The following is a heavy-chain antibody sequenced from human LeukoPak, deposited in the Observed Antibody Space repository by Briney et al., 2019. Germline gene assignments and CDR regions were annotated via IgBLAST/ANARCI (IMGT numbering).Heavy chain of an antibody. D-gene: IGHD1-26*01. CDR1: GGSFSGYY. CDR2: INHSGST. V-gene: IGHV4-34*01. CDR3: AREGVERWELLRYMDV. Sequence: SETLSLTCAVYGGSFSGYYWSWIRQPPGEGLEWIGGINHSGSTNYNPSLKSRVTISVDTSKNQFSLKLSSVTAADTAVYYCAREGVERWELLRYMDVWGKGTTVTVSS. J-gene: IGHJ6*03.